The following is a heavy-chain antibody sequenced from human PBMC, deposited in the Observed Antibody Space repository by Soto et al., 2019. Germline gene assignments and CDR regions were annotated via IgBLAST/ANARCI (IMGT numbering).Heavy chain of an antibody. CDR2: ISISSSYI. J-gene: IGHJ5*02. CDR1: IFTFTSYS. V-gene: IGHV3-21*01. D-gene: IGHD2-15*01. CDR3: ARPGYCSGGSCYSDVWFDP. Sequence: PGGSLRLSCAASIFTFTSYSMHWVRQAPGKGLDWVPSISISSSYIYYADSVKGRFTISRDNAKNSLYLQMNSLRAEDTAVYYCARPGYCSGGSCYSDVWFDPWGQGTLVTVSS.